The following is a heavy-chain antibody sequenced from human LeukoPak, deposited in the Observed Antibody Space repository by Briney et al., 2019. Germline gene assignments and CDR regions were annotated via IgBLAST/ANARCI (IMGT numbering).Heavy chain of an antibody. V-gene: IGHV1-18*01. D-gene: IGHD5-18*01. CDR2: ISAYNGNT. Sequence: GASVKVSCKASGYTFTSYGISWVRQAPGQGLEWMGWISAYNGNTNYAQKLQGRVTMTTDTSTSTAYMELRSLRSDDTAVYYCARDVRYSYGPMDAFDIWGQGTMVTVSS. CDR1: GYTFTSYG. J-gene: IGHJ3*02. CDR3: ARDVRYSYGPMDAFDI.